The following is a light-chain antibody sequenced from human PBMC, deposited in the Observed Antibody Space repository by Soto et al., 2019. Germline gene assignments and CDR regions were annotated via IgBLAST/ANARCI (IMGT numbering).Light chain of an antibody. V-gene: IGKV1-39*01. CDR2: GAS. J-gene: IGKJ3*01. CDR1: QSINTD. CDR3: QQSYTAPYT. Sequence: DIQMTQSPSSLSASVGDRVTITCRASQSINTDLNWYQQKPGRAPKLLISGASSLQRGVPSRFSGSGSGTTFTLTITSLQPDDFAIYFCQQSYTAPYTFGPGTKVEIK.